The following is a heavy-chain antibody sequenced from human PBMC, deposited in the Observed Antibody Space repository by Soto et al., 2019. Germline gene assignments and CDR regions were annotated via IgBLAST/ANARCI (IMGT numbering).Heavy chain of an antibody. CDR2: INAYNGNT. V-gene: IGHV1-18*01. D-gene: IGHD3-16*01. CDR3: ARDWFGVDY. Sequence: ASVKVSCKVSGYTLTEFSIHWVRQAPGQGLEWMGWINAYNGNTNYAQKLQGRVTMTTDTSTSTAYMELRSLRSDDTAVYYCARDWFGVDYWGQGTLVTVSS. J-gene: IGHJ4*02. CDR1: GYTLTEFS.